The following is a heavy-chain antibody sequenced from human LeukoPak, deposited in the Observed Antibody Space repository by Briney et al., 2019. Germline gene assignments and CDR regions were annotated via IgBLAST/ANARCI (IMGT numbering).Heavy chain of an antibody. Sequence: ASVKVSCKASGYTFTSYAMHWVRQAPGQRLEWMGWINAGNGNTKYSQKFQGRVTITRDTSASTAYMELSSLRSDDTAVYYCAREVAYCGGDCYSLLGYWGQGTLVTVSS. CDR1: GYTFTSYA. CDR3: AREVAYCGGDCYSLLGY. J-gene: IGHJ4*02. V-gene: IGHV1-3*01. CDR2: INAGNGNT. D-gene: IGHD2-21*02.